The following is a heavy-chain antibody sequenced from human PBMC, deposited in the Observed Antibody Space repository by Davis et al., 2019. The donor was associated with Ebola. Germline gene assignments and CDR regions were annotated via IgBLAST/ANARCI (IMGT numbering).Heavy chain of an antibody. J-gene: IGHJ4*02. D-gene: IGHD3-22*01. CDR3: ARVVTMIVVT. V-gene: IGHV3-48*02. CDR1: GFTFSLYG. CDR2: ISSSSSTI. Sequence: GESLKISCAASGFTFSLYGIHWVRQAPGKGLEWVSYISSSSSTIYYADSVKGRFTISRDNAKNSLYLQMNSLRDEDTAVYYCARVVTMIVVTWGQGTLVTVSS.